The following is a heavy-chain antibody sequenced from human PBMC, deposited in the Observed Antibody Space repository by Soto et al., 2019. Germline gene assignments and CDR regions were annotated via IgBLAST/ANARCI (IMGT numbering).Heavy chain of an antibody. CDR1: GYTFTSYD. CDR3: ARAQYYDFWSGYYPYYFDY. J-gene: IGHJ4*02. D-gene: IGHD3-3*01. Sequence: ASVKVSCKXSGYTFTSYDTNWVRQATGQGLEWMGWMNPNSGNTGYAQKFQGRVTMTRNTSISTAYMELSSLRSEDTAVYYCARAQYYDFWSGYYPYYFDYWGQGTLVTVSS. V-gene: IGHV1-8*01. CDR2: MNPNSGNT.